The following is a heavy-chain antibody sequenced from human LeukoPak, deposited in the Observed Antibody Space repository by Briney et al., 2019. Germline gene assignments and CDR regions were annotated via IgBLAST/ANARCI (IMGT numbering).Heavy chain of an antibody. CDR1: RFTFSAYW. CDR2: INNDGTAT. CDR3: AREILEPGKTHEY. J-gene: IGHJ4*02. D-gene: IGHD1-1*01. Sequence: GGSLRLSCAASRFTFSAYWMHWVRQVPGKGLVWVSRINNDGTATFFADSVKGRFTISRDNAKNTLYLQMDRLRAEDTAMYYCAREILEPGKTHEYWGQGTLVTVSS. V-gene: IGHV3-74*01.